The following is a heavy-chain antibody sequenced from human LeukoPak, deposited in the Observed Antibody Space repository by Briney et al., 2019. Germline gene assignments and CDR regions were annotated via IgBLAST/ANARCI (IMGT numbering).Heavy chain of an antibody. CDR1: GYTFTGYY. Sequence: ASVKVSCKASGYTFTGYYMHWVRQAPGQGLEWMGWINPNSGGTNYAQKFQGRVTMTRDTSISTAYMELSRLRSDDTAVYYCARDVRGQEQQLVIDYWGQGTLVTVPS. J-gene: IGHJ4*02. D-gene: IGHD6-13*01. CDR2: INPNSGGT. V-gene: IGHV1-2*02. CDR3: ARDVRGQEQQLVIDY.